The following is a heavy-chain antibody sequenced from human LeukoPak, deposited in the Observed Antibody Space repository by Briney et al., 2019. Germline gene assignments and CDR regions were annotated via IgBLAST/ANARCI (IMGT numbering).Heavy chain of an antibody. J-gene: IGHJ4*02. D-gene: IGHD4-17*01. V-gene: IGHV4-31*11. CDR2: IYYSGST. CDR3: ARSPYGALHFDY. CDR1: GGSISSGSYS. Sequence: SQTLSLTCAVSGGSISSGSYSWSWIRQPPGKGLEWIGYIYYSGSTYYNPSLKSRVTISVDTSKNQFSLKLSSVTAADTAVYYCARSPYGALHFDYWGQGTLVTVSS.